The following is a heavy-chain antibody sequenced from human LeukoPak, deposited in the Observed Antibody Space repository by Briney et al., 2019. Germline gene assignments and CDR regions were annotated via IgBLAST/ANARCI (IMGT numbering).Heavy chain of an antibody. CDR1: GFTFSSYA. D-gene: IGHD6-13*01. V-gene: IGHV3-23*01. CDR2: IDSGDIT. Sequence: GGSLRLSCAASGFTFSSYAMSWVRQAPGKGLEWVSTIDSGDITYYADSVKGRFTISRDNSKNTLYLQMNSLRAEDTAIYYCANHITAAGNWGQGTLVTVSS. CDR3: ANHITAAGN. J-gene: IGHJ4*02.